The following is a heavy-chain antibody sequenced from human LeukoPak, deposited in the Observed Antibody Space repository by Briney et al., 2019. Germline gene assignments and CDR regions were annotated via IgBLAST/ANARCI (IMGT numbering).Heavy chain of an antibody. CDR1: GFTFSSYG. CDR2: ISYGGSNN. CDR3: AKPREGSSSWYAAG. Sequence: GRSLRLSCAASGFTFSSYGMHWVRQAPGKGLEWVAVISYGGSNNYYADSVKGRFTISRDNSKNTLYLQMNSLRAEDTAVYYCAKPREGSSSWYAAGWGQGTLVTVSS. J-gene: IGHJ4*02. V-gene: IGHV3-30*18. D-gene: IGHD6-13*01.